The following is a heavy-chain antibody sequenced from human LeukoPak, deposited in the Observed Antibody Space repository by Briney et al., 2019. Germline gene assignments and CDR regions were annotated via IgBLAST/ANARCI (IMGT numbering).Heavy chain of an antibody. V-gene: IGHV3-53*01. CDR1: GFTVSSNY. Sequence: GGSLRLSCAASGFTVSSNYMGWVRQAPGKGLEWVSVIYSGGDTYYADSVKGRFTISRDNSKNTLYLQMNSLRAEDTAVYYCAKDPISLYYYDSSGYRSPYYFDYWGQGTLVTVSS. CDR3: AKDPISLYYYDSSGYRSPYYFDY. D-gene: IGHD3-22*01. CDR2: IYSGGDT. J-gene: IGHJ4*02.